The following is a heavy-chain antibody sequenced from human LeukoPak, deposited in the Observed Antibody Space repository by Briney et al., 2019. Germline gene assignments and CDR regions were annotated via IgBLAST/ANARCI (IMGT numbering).Heavy chain of an antibody. V-gene: IGHV3-23*01. Sequence: GGSLRLSCAASGFSFRSHAMTWVRQAPGKGLEWVSAISDSGDSTHYADSVKGRFTISRDNSKDTLYLQMNSLRAEDTAVYYCAKYICGGDCYDTFDYWGQGTLVTVSS. CDR3: AKYICGGDCYDTFDY. CDR1: GFSFRSHA. CDR2: ISDSGDST. D-gene: IGHD2-21*02. J-gene: IGHJ4*02.